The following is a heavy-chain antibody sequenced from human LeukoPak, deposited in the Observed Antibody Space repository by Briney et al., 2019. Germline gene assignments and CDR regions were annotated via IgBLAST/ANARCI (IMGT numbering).Heavy chain of an antibody. J-gene: IGHJ6*03. V-gene: IGHV3-30-3*01. CDR2: ISYDGSNK. CDR3: ASIKPFLHMDV. Sequence: GGSLRLSCAASGFTFSSYAMHWVRQAPGKGLEWVAVISYDGSNKYYADSVKGRFTISRDNSKNTLYLQMNSLRAEDTAVYYCASIKPFLHMDVWGKGTTVTVSS. CDR1: GFTFSSYA.